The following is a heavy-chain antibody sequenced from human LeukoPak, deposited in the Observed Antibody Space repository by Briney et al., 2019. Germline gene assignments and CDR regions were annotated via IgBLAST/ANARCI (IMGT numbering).Heavy chain of an antibody. CDR2: ISYDGSNK. D-gene: IGHD5-18*01. J-gene: IGHJ4*02. CDR1: GFTFGDYG. Sequence: PGRSLRLSCTASGFTFGDYGVNWVRQAPGKGLEWVAVISYDGSNKYYADSVKGRFTISRDNSKNTLYLQMNSLRAEDTAVYYCARDEYSYGYRYYFDYWGQGTLVTVSS. CDR3: ARDEYSYGYRYYFDY. V-gene: IGHV3-30*04.